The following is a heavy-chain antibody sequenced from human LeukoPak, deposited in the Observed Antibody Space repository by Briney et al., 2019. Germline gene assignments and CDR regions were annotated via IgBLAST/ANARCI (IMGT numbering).Heavy chain of an antibody. Sequence: GGSLRLSCAASGFTFSSYAMSWVRQAPGKGLEWVSTISASGGSTYYADSVKGRFTISRDNSKNTLYLQMNSLRAEDTAVYYCAADDILTGYWGIDYWGQGTLVTVSS. D-gene: IGHD3-9*01. V-gene: IGHV3-23*01. CDR3: AADDILTGYWGIDY. CDR2: ISASGGST. CDR1: GFTFSSYA. J-gene: IGHJ4*02.